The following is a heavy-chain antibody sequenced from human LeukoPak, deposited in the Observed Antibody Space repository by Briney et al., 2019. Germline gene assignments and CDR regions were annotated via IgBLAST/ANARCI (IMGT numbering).Heavy chain of an antibody. CDR3: ARDDTSGSYDY. CDR2: IYSGGST. J-gene: IGHJ4*02. CDR1: GFTFSDYY. Sequence: GGSLRLSCAASGFTFSDYYMSWVRQAPGKGLEWVSVIYSGGSTYYADSVKGRFTISRDNSKNTLYLQMNSLRAEDTAVYYCARDDTSGSYDYWGQGTLVTVSS. D-gene: IGHD3-22*01. V-gene: IGHV3-66*01.